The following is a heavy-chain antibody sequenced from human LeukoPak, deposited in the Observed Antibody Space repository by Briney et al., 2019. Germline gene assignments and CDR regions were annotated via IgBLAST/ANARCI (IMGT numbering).Heavy chain of an antibody. D-gene: IGHD5-12*01. CDR1: GGSISSYY. CDR2: VYYSGIT. Sequence: PSETLSLTCTVSGGSISSYYWSWIRQPPGRGLQWIGYVYYSGITNYNPSLTSRVTISVDTSKNQFFLKLSTVTAADTAIYYCARVNSGYDVGRVDYWGQGILVTVSS. J-gene: IGHJ4*02. CDR3: ARVNSGYDVGRVDY. V-gene: IGHV4-59*01.